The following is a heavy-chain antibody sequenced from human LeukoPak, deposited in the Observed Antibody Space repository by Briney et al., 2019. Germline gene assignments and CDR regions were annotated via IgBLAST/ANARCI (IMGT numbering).Heavy chain of an antibody. CDR1: GFTVSSNY. CDR3: AKDRRPTEVIFGVVKLDAFDI. Sequence: GGSLRLSCAASGFTVSSNYMSWVRQAPGKGLEWVSAISGSGGSTYYADSVKGRFTISRDNSKNTLYLQMNSLRAEDTAVYYCAKDRRPTEVIFGVVKLDAFDIWGQGTMVTVSS. J-gene: IGHJ3*02. V-gene: IGHV3-23*01. D-gene: IGHD3-3*01. CDR2: ISGSGGST.